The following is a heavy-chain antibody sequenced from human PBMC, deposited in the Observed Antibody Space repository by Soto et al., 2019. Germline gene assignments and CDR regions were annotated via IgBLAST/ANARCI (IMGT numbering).Heavy chain of an antibody. Sequence: GGSLRLSCAASGFTFSSYWMHWVRQAPGKGLVWVSRINSDGSSTSYADSVKGRFTISRDNAKNTLYLQMNSLRAEDTAVYYCARVNPGIAAAGIRRYYYYYGMDVWGQGTTVTVSS. CDR1: GFTFSSYW. CDR3: ARVNPGIAAAGIRRYYYYYGMDV. J-gene: IGHJ6*02. V-gene: IGHV3-74*01. CDR2: INSDGSST. D-gene: IGHD6-13*01.